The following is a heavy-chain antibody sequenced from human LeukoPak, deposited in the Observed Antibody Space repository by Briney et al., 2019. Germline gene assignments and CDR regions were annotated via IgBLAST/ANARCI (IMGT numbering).Heavy chain of an antibody. J-gene: IGHJ3*02. CDR3: ARARSSYGYGDAFDI. V-gene: IGHV3-30*02. D-gene: IGHD5-18*01. CDR1: GFIFSSYG. Sequence: SGGSLRLSCDASGFIFSSYGMHWVRQAPGKGLEWVAFIMYDGTNKYYGDSVKGRFTISRDNSKNTLYLQMNSLRAEDTAVYYCARARSSYGYGDAFDIWGQGTMVTVSS. CDR2: IMYDGTNK.